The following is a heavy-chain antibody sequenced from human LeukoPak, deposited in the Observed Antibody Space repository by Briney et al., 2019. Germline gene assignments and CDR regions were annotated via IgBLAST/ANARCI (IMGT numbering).Heavy chain of an antibody. J-gene: IGHJ4*02. CDR1: GYTFTSYG. Sequence: ASVKVSCKASGYTFTSYGISWVRQAPGQGLEWMGWIGAYNGNTNYAQNLQGRVTLTTDTSTSTAYMELRSLISDDTAVYYCARVDGSSYYYEYFDYWGQGTLVTVSS. D-gene: IGHD3-22*01. CDR3: ARVDGSSYYYEYFDY. V-gene: IGHV1-18*01. CDR2: IGAYNGNT.